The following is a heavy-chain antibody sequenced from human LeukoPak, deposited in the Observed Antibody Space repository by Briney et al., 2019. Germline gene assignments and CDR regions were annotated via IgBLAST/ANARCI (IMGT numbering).Heavy chain of an antibody. CDR1: GFTFSSYA. CDR3: ARGSPSYWDYYFDY. V-gene: IGHV3-30-3*01. CDR2: ISYDGSNK. Sequence: GGSLRLSCAASGFTFSSYATHWVRQAPGKGLEWVAVISYDGSNKYYADSVKGRFTISRDNSKNTLYLQMNSLRAEDTAVYYCARGSPSYWDYYFDYWGQGTLVTVSS. D-gene: IGHD1-26*01. J-gene: IGHJ4*02.